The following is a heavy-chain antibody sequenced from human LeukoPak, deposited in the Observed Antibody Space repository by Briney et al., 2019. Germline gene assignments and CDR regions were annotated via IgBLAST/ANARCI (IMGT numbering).Heavy chain of an antibody. V-gene: IGHV3-23*01. D-gene: IGHD4-17*01. Sequence: GGSLRLSCAASGFIFSSYAMGWVRQAPGKGLEWVSAISGSGGSTYYADSVKGRFTISRDNSKNTLYLQVNSLRAEDTAVYYCAKGETVTTTSFDYWGQGTLVTVSS. J-gene: IGHJ4*02. CDR1: GFIFSSYA. CDR2: ISGSGGST. CDR3: AKGETVTTTSFDY.